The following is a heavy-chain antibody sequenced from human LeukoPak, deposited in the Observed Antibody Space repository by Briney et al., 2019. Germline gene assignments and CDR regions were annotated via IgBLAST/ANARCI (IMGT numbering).Heavy chain of an antibody. CDR3: ASIRYYYDSGRLAD. V-gene: IGHV4-38-2*02. Sequence: SETLSLTCTVSGYSINSGYYWGWIRQPPGKGLEWIGTAYHSGNTYYNASLQSRVTLSLDTSNNQFSLKLSSVTAADTAVYYCASIRYYYDSGRLADWGRGTLVIVSS. D-gene: IGHD3-10*01. J-gene: IGHJ4*02. CDR2: AYHSGNT. CDR1: GYSINSGYY.